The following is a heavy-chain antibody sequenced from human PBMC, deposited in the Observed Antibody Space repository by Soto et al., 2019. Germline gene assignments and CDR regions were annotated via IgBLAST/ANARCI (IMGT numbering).Heavy chain of an antibody. Sequence: QVQLVQSGPEVKRPGASVKVSCKTSGYIFTTYGITWVRQAPGQGLEWMGWIGTYSGHTSYAQKLQGRVTMTTDTVTSTAYMELRSLRSDDTAVYYCARGRSMYYGMDVWGQGTTVTVSS. CDR2: IGTYSGHT. CDR1: GYIFTTYG. CDR3: ARGRSMYYGMDV. V-gene: IGHV1-18*01. J-gene: IGHJ6*02.